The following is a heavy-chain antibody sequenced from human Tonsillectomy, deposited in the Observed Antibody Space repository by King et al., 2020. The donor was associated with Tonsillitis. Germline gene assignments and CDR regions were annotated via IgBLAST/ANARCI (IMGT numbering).Heavy chain of an antibody. D-gene: IGHD3-10*02. CDR2: IVLGSGDK. J-gene: IGHJ3*01. V-gene: IGHV1-58*01. CDR1: GFTFTNSA. Sequence: QLVQSGPEVKKPATSVKVSCKASGFTFTNSAVQWVRQARGQRLEWMGWIVLGSGDKDYAQRFQDRVTFTRDMSTSTAYMEMSSLRSDDTAVYYCAVYYYVSGARYASYDGALDLWGQGTMVTVSS. CDR3: AVYYYVSGARYASYDGALDL.